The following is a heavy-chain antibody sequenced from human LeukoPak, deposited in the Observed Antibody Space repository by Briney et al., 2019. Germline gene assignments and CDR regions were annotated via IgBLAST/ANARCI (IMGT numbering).Heavy chain of an antibody. CDR2: INHSGST. J-gene: IGHJ4*02. CDR3: ARGPVSYDSSGYGLDY. CDR1: GGSISGYY. Sequence: PSETLSLTCAVYGGSISGYYWSWIRQSPGKGLEWIGEINHSGSTNYNPSLKSRVTISVDTSKNQFSLKLSSVTAADTAVYYCARGPVSYDSSGYGLDYWGQGTLVTVSS. V-gene: IGHV4-34*01. D-gene: IGHD3-22*01.